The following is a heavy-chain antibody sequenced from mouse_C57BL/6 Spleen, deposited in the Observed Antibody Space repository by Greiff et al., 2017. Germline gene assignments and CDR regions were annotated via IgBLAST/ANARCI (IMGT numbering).Heavy chain of an antibody. J-gene: IGHJ2*01. D-gene: IGHD1-1*01. CDR3: TSRSGSSPFDY. V-gene: IGHV1-15*01. CDR2: IDPETGGT. CDR1: GYTFTDYE. Sequence: QVQLQQSGAELVRPGASVTLSCKASGYTFTDYEMHWVKQTPVHGLEWIGAIDPETGGTAYNQKFKGKAILTADKSSSTAYMELRSLTSEDSAVYYCTSRSGSSPFDYWGQGTTLTVSS.